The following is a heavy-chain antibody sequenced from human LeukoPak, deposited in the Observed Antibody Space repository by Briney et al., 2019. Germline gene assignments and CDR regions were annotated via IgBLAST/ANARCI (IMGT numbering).Heavy chain of an antibody. D-gene: IGHD6-13*01. CDR2: IHHSATT. CDR1: GGSFSGYY. CDR3: ARGKAGQLEGLPD. Sequence: SETLSLTCAVYGGSFSGYYWSWIRQPPGKGLEGIGEIHHSATTTYHPSLKTPVTISVDTSKNQFSLKLSSLTAADTAVYYCARGKAGQLEGLPDWGQGTLVTVSS. V-gene: IGHV4-34*01. J-gene: IGHJ4*02.